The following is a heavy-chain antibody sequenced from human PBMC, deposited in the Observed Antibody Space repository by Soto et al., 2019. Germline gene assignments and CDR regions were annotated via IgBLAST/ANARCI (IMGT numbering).Heavy chain of an antibody. CDR3: AKDYPHARPTAVAIRPPPHY. CDR1: GFTFSSYG. D-gene: IGHD6-19*01. Sequence: PGGSLRLSCAASGFTFSSYGMHWVRQAPGKGLEWVAVISYDGSNKYYADSVKGRFTISRDNSKNTLYLQMNSLRAEDTAVYYCAKDYPHARPTAVAIRPPPHYWGQGTLVTVSS. V-gene: IGHV3-30*18. J-gene: IGHJ4*02. CDR2: ISYDGSNK.